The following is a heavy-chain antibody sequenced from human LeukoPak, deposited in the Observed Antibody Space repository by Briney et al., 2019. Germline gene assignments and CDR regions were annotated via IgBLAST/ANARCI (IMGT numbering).Heavy chain of an antibody. CDR1: GFTFSSNR. CDR2: ISSDGSTI. J-gene: IGHJ4*02. CDR3: ARALAVAGNYDY. D-gene: IGHD6-19*01. Sequence: GGSLRLTCEASGFTFSSNRMEWGPRAPAWVVVWVSRISSDGSTITYADSVKGRFTISRDNAKNTLYLQMNSLRAEDTAVYYCARALAVAGNYDYWGQGALVTVSS. V-gene: IGHV3-74*01.